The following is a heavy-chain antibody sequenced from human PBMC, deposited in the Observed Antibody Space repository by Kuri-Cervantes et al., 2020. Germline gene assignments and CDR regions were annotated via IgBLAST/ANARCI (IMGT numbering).Heavy chain of an antibody. D-gene: IGHD1-26*01. CDR2: SNAGNGNT. CDR3: ARGHLVGAPIVVDAFDI. J-gene: IGHJ3*02. Sequence: ASVKVSCKASGYTFTSYAMHWVRQAPGQRLEWMGWSNAGNGNTKYSQEFQGRVTITRDTSASTAYMELSRLRSDDTAVYYCARGHLVGAPIVVDAFDIWGQGTMVTVSS. CDR1: GYTFTSYA. V-gene: IGHV1-3*02.